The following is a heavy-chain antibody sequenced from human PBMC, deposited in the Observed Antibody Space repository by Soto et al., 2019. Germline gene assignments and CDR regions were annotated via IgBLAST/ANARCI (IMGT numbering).Heavy chain of an antibody. J-gene: IGHJ5*02. CDR3: ARGPLGYGSGGSCYSASWFDP. CDR2: INAGNGNT. D-gene: IGHD2-15*01. V-gene: IGHV1-3*01. Sequence: GASVKVSCKASGYTFTSYAMHWVRQAPGQRLEWMGWINAGNGNTKYSQKFQGRVTITRDTSAGTAYMELSSLRSEDTAVYYCARGPLGYGSGGSCYSASWFDPWGQGTLVTVSS. CDR1: GYTFTSYA.